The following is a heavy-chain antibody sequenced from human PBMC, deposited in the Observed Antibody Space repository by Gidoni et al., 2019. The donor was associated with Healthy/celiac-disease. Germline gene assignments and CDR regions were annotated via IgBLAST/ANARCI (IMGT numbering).Heavy chain of an antibody. Sequence: QVQLQQWRAGLLKPSETLSLTCAVYGGSFSGYYWSWSRQPAGKGLEWIGESNHRGSTNYNPSLKSRVTISVETSKNQFSLKLSFVTAADTAVYYCASASSGYSPDAFDIWGQVTMVTVSS. CDR1: GGSFSGYY. D-gene: IGHD3-22*01. J-gene: IGHJ3*02. V-gene: IGHV4-34*01. CDR3: ASASSGYSPDAFDI. CDR2: SNHRGST.